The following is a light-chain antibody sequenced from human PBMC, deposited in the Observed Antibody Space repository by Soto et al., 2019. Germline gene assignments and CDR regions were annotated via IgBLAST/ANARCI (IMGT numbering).Light chain of an antibody. J-gene: IGLJ2*01. V-gene: IGLV2-23*02. Sequence: QSALTQPASVSGSPGQSITLSCTGTSSDVGSYNLVSWYQQHPGKVPKLMIYEVSKRPSGVSNRFSASKSGNTASLTISGLQAEDEADYYCCSYAGSSTYVVFGGGTKLTVL. CDR1: SSDVGSYNL. CDR2: EVS. CDR3: CSYAGSSTYVV.